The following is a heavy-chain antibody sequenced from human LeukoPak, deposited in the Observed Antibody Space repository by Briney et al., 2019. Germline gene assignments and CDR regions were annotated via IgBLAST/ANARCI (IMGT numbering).Heavy chain of an antibody. Sequence: GGSLRLSCAASGFTFSSYEMNWVRQAPGKGLEWVSYISSSGSTIYYADSVKGRFTISRDNAKNSLYLQMNSLRADDTAVYYCAREWSGFGELPDNWGQGTLVTVS. CDR3: AREWSGFGELPDN. CDR2: ISSSGSTI. V-gene: IGHV3-48*03. D-gene: IGHD3-10*01. CDR1: GFTFSSYE. J-gene: IGHJ4*02.